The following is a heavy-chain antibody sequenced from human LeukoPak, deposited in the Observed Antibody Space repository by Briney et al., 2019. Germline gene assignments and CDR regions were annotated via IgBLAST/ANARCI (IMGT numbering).Heavy chain of an antibody. CDR2: LFYSGST. CDR1: GGSISSSTYY. J-gene: IGHJ5*02. CDR3: ARAVLWYSEYPLIPFDP. Sequence: PSETLSLTCTVSGGSISSSTYYWGWVRQPPGKGLEWIGSLFYSGSTYYNPSLKSRVTISIDKSKNQFSLKLSSVTAADTAVYYCARAVLWYSEYPLIPFDPWGQGTLVTVSS. V-gene: IGHV4-39*07. D-gene: IGHD1-26*01.